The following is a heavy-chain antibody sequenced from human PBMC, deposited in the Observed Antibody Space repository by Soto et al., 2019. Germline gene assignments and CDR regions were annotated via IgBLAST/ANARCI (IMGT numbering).Heavy chain of an antibody. CDR1: GGSISSSSYF. CDR3: ARHRSDFWFAP. J-gene: IGHJ5*02. CDR2: IYYSGST. D-gene: IGHD2-15*01. Sequence: QLQLQESGPGLVKPSETLSLTCTVSGGSISSSSYFWGWIRQPPGKGLEWIGSIYYSGSTYYNPSXTCXVTVSVDTSKNQFSLKLSSVTAADTAVYYCARHRSDFWFAPWGQGTLVTVSS. V-gene: IGHV4-39*01.